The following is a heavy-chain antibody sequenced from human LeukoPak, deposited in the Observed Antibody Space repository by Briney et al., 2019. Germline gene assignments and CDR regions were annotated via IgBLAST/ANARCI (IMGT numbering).Heavy chain of an antibody. D-gene: IGHD2-21*02. CDR1: GGSISSGSYY. CDR3: ASQCGGVCFNYFDY. CDR2: IYTSGST. Sequence: PSETLSLTCTVSGGSISSGSYYWSWIRQPAGKGLEWIGRIYTSGSTNYNPALKSRVTISVDTSKNQFSLKLSSVTAADTAVYYCASQCGGVCFNYFDYWGQGTLVTVSS. J-gene: IGHJ4*02. V-gene: IGHV4-61*02.